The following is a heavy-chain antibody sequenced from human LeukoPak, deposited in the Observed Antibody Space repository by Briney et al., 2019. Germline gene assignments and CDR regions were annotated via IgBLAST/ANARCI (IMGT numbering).Heavy chain of an antibody. CDR3: ARGGDSNGSIRSAFDI. Sequence: GGSLRLSCAASGFTFSSFAMTWVRQAPGKGLEWVSAISGSALSTFYPDSVKGRFTISRDNSKNTLYLQMNSLRVEDTAVYYCARGGDSNGSIRSAFDIWGQGTMVTVSS. CDR2: ISGSALST. V-gene: IGHV3-23*01. J-gene: IGHJ3*02. D-gene: IGHD3-22*01. CDR1: GFTFSSFA.